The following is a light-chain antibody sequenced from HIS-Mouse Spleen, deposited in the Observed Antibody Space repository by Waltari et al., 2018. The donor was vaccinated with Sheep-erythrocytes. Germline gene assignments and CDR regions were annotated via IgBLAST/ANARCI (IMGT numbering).Light chain of an antibody. V-gene: IGLV2-23*01. CDR2: EGS. J-gene: IGLJ3*02. CDR3: CSYAGSSTPWV. Sequence: QSALTQPASVSGSPGQSITISRTGTSSDVGSYNLVSWYQQHPGKAPKLMIYEGSKRPSGVSNRFSGSKSCNTASLTISGLQAEDEADYYCCSYAGSSTPWVFGGGTKLTVL. CDR1: SSDVGSYNL.